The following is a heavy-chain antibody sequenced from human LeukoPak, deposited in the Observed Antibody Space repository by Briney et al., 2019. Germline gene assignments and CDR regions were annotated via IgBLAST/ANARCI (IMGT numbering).Heavy chain of an antibody. V-gene: IGHV7-4-1*02. CDR3: ARDSAPIRGLWELPPDY. D-gene: IGHD1-26*01. CDR2: INTNTGNP. J-gene: IGHJ4*02. CDR1: GYTFTSYA. Sequence: AASVKVSCKASGYTFTSYAMNWVRQAPGQGLEWMGWINTNTGNPTYAQGFTGRFVFSLDTSVSTAYLQISSLKAEDTAVYYCARDSAPIRGLWELPPDYWGQGTLVTVSS.